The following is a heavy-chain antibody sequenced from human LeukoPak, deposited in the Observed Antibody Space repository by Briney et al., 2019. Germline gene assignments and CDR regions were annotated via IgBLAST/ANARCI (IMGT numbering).Heavy chain of an antibody. V-gene: IGHV3-23*01. CDR2: ISGSGGGT. Sequence: GGSLRLSCAASGFTFSSYAMSWVRQAPGKGLEWVSAISGSGGGTYYADSVKGRFTISRDNAKNSLFLQMNSLRAEDTAVYYCARDTAGMDVWGQGTTVTVSS. CDR3: ARDTAGMDV. CDR1: GFTFSSYA. J-gene: IGHJ6*02.